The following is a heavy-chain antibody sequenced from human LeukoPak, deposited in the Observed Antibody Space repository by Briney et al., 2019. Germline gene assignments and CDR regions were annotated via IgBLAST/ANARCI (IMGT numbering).Heavy chain of an antibody. CDR2: MYSGGST. Sequence: PGGSLRLSCAASGFAVNSNCMTWVRQAPGKGLEWVSVMYSGGSTYYADSVQGRFTISRHNSKNTLYLQMNSLRAEDTAVYYCAKDTPSRSSGWDRWGQGTLVIVST. V-gene: IGHV3-53*04. J-gene: IGHJ4*02. CDR3: AKDTPSRSSGWDR. CDR1: GFAVNSNC. D-gene: IGHD6-19*01.